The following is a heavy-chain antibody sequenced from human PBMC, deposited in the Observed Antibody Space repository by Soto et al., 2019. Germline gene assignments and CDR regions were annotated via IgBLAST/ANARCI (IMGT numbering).Heavy chain of an antibody. D-gene: IGHD4-17*01. CDR3: SKVGHVDYGDYVDY. J-gene: IGHJ4*02. V-gene: IGHV3-7*01. CDR2: IKKDGSEK. Sequence: GGSLRLSCAASGFTFSRYWMSWVRQAPGKGLEWVANIKKDGSEKYYVDSVKGRFTISRDNAKNSLYLQMNSLRAEDTAVYYCSKVGHVDYGDYVDYWAQRTQVTVSS. CDR1: GFTFSRYW.